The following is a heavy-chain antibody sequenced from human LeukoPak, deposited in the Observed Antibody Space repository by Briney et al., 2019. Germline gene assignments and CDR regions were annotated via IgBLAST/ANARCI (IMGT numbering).Heavy chain of an antibody. J-gene: IGHJ4*02. CDR2: INPNSGDT. CDR1: GYTFTGYH. D-gene: IGHD2-2*01. V-gene: IGHV1-2*06. CDR3: ARDYCSSTSCLFDY. Sequence: ASVKVSCKASGYTFTGYHIHWVRQAPGQGLEWMGRINPNSGDTNYAQKFQGRVTMTRDTSISTAYMELSRLRSDDTAVYYCARDYCSSTSCLFDYWGQGTLVTVSS.